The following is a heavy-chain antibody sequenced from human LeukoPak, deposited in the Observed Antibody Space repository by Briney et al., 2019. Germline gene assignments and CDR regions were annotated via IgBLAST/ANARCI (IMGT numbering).Heavy chain of an antibody. J-gene: IGHJ4*02. CDR1: GDPISSSNYY. CDR3: ARGGWNKFDY. Sequence: PSETLSLTCTVSGDPISSSNYYWGWIRQPPGKGLEWIGFIFYSGTTNYNPSLKSRVTISVDTSKNQFSLKLSSVTAADTAVYYCARGGWNKFDYWGQGTLVTVSS. CDR2: IFYSGTT. V-gene: IGHV4-61*05. D-gene: IGHD2-15*01.